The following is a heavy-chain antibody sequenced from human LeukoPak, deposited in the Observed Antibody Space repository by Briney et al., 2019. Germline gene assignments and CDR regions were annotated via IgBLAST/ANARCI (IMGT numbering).Heavy chain of an antibody. J-gene: IGHJ4*02. V-gene: IGHV1-46*01. Sequence: ASVKVSCKASGYTFTSYYMHWVRQAPGQGLEWMGIINPSGGSTSYAQKFQGRGTVTRDMSTSTVYMELSSLRSEDTAVYYCARWSGSTDYWGQGTLVTVSS. D-gene: IGHD1-26*01. CDR2: INPSGGST. CDR3: ARWSGSTDY. CDR1: GYTFTSYY.